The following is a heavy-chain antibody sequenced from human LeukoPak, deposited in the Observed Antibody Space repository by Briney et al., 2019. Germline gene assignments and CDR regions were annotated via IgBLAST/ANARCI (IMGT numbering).Heavy chain of an antibody. D-gene: IGHD3-22*01. CDR1: GYTFTSYY. CDR3: ARVTAYYDSSGHELDY. J-gene: IGHJ4*02. CDR2: INPNSGGT. V-gene: IGHV1-2*02. Sequence: PGESLKISCKGSGYTFTSYYMHWVRQAPGQGLEWMGWINPNSGGTNYAQKFQGRVTMTRDTSISTAYMELSRLRSDDTAVYYCARVTAYYDSSGHELDYWGQGTLVTVSS.